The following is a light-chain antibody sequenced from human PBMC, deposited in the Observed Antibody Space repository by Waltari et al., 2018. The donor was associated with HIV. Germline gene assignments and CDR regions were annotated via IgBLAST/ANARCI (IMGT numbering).Light chain of an antibody. CDR2: KDT. Sequence: YELTQPPSVSVSPGPTPALTSSVVAMPTPYSFWSHQRPRHAPVLVFCKDTQRASGIPERFSGSSSGTTVTLTISGVQTEDEADYYCQSVDAGGTQVVFGGGTKLSVL. CDR1: AMPTPY. CDR3: QSVDAGGTQVV. V-gene: IGLV3-25*03. J-gene: IGLJ2*01.